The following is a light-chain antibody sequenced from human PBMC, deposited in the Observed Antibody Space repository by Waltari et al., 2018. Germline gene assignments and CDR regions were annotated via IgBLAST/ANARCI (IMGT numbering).Light chain of an antibody. CDR2: AAS. V-gene: IGKV1-39*01. CDR3: QQYNSYPPT. Sequence: DIQMTQSPSSLSASLGDSVTITCRASQSISSYLNWYQQKPGVAPKLLIYAASGLRNGVPSRFSGSGSGTDFSLTISSLQPEDFATYYCQQYNSYPPTFGPGTKVDIK. CDR1: QSISSY. J-gene: IGKJ3*01.